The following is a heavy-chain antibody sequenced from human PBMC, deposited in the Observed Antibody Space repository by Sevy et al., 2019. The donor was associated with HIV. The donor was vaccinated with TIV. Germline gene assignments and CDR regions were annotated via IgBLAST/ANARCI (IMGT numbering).Heavy chain of an antibody. CDR2: IYYSGST. D-gene: IGHD2-21*02. Sequence: SETLSLTCTVSGGSVSSGSYYWSWIRQPPGKGLEWIGYIYYSGSTSYNPSLKSRVTISVDTSKNQFSLKLSSVTAADTAVYYCAREGGNGGNSGDAFDIWGQGTMVTVSS. V-gene: IGHV4-61*01. CDR1: GGSVSSGSYY. CDR3: AREGGNGGNSGDAFDI. J-gene: IGHJ3*02.